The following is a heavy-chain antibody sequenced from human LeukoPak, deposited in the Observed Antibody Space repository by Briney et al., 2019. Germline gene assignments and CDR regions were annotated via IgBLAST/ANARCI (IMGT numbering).Heavy chain of an antibody. CDR2: IIPIFGTA. Sequence: ASVKVSCKASGGTFSSYAISWVRQAPGQGLEWMGGIIPIFGTANYAQEFQGRVTITADESTSTAYMELSSLRSEDTAVYYCARGEYDFWSGYSPNWFDPWGQGTLVTVSS. CDR1: GGTFSSYA. CDR3: ARGEYDFWSGYSPNWFDP. D-gene: IGHD3-3*01. V-gene: IGHV1-69*13. J-gene: IGHJ5*02.